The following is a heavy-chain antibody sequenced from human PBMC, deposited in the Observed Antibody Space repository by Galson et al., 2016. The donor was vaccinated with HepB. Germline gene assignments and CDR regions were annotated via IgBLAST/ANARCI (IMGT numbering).Heavy chain of an antibody. D-gene: IGHD3-3*01. Sequence: SLRLSCAASGFIFNNFAMTWVRQVPGKGLEWVSSLGGGGGTTYYADSVKGRFVLSRDNSRSLMYLEMTGLRADDAAVYYCARPLLPESRVATFKLRRRSHFSGMDVWGRGTTVTVSS. V-gene: IGHV3-23*01. J-gene: IGHJ6*02. CDR1: GFIFNNFA. CDR2: LGGGGGTT. CDR3: ARPLLPESRVATFKLRRRSHFSGMDV.